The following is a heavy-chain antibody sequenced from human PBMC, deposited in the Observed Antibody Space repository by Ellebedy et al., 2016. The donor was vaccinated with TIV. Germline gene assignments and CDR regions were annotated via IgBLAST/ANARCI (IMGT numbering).Heavy chain of an antibody. V-gene: IGHV1-8*01. CDR1: GYTLNSYD. Sequence: AASVKVSCKASGYTLNSYDIHWVRQATGQGREWLGWMNPKSGNTNYAQKFKGSVTITADKSTSTAYMEVTSLRSEDTAVYYCAREVGNVGFDYWGQGTVVTVSS. D-gene: IGHD7-27*01. CDR3: AREVGNVGFDY. J-gene: IGHJ4*02. CDR2: MNPKSGNT.